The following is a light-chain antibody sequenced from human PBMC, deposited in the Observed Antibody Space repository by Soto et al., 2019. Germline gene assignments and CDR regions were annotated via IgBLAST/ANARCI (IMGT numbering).Light chain of an antibody. V-gene: IGKV3-15*01. J-gene: IGKJ5*01. CDR2: GAS. CDR3: QQYDNWPPT. CDR1: QSVSSY. Sequence: EIVLTQSPATLSLSPGERATPSCRASQSVSSYLAWYQQKPGQAPRLLIYGASTRAIGIPARFSGSGSGTEFTLTISSLQSEDFAVYYCQQYDNWPPTFGQGTRLEI.